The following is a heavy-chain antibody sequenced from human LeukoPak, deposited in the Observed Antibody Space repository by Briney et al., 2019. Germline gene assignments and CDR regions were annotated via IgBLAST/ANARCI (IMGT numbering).Heavy chain of an antibody. Sequence: PGGSLRLSCAASGFTFSSYGMSWVRQAPGKGLEWVSAISGSGGSTYYADSVKGRFTISRDNSKNTLYLQMNSLRAEDTAVYYCAKGPQWLVKGVYFDYWGQGTLVTVSS. D-gene: IGHD6-19*01. J-gene: IGHJ4*02. CDR2: ISGSGGST. CDR1: GFTFSSYG. CDR3: AKGPQWLVKGVYFDY. V-gene: IGHV3-23*01.